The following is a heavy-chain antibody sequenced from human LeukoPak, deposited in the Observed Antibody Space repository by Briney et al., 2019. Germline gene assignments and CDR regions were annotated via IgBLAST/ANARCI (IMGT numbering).Heavy chain of an antibody. CDR2: INHSGST. J-gene: IGHJ4*02. Sequence: SETQSLTCAVYGGSFSGYYWSWIRQPPGKGLEWIGEINHSGSTNYNPSLKSRVTISVDTSKNQFSLKLSSVTAADTAVYYCARVVGPYYFDYWGQGTLVTVSS. CDR3: ARVVGPYYFDY. D-gene: IGHD1-26*01. CDR1: GGSFSGYY. V-gene: IGHV4-34*01.